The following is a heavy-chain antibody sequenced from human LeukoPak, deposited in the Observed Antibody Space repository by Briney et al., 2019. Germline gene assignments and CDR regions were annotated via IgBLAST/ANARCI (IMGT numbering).Heavy chain of an antibody. J-gene: IGHJ4*02. CDR3: ARGGGIVGATKADY. D-gene: IGHD1-26*01. CDR1: GYTFTSYD. Sequence: GASVKVSCKASGYTFTSYDINWGRQATGQGLEWMGWMNPNSGNTGYAQKFPGRVTMTSNTSISTAYMELSSLRAEDTAGYHCARGGGIVGATKADYWGQGTLVTVSS. V-gene: IGHV1-8*01. CDR2: MNPNSGNT.